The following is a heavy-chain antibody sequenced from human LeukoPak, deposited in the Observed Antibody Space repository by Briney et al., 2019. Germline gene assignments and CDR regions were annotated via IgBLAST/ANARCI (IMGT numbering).Heavy chain of an antibody. CDR3: ARVYYSNSYDYWYFDL. CDR1: GGSFSSSDYY. J-gene: IGHJ2*01. V-gene: IGHV4-61*08. CDR2: IYYSGST. D-gene: IGHD6-13*01. Sequence: SETLSLTCTVSGGSFSSSDYYWSWIRQPPGKGLEWIAYIYYSGSTNYNPSLKSRVTISVDTSKNQFSLKLSSVTAADTAVYYCARVYYSNSYDYWYFDLWGRGTLVTVSS.